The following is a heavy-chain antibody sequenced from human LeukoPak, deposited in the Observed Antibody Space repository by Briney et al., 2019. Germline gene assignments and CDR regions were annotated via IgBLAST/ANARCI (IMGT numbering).Heavy chain of an antibody. CDR3: VHRRNTMLRAWCDP. Sequence: SGPTLVKPTQTLTLTCTFSGFSRSTRGLAVGWVRQPPGKGLGWLALYYWYEKEHYSPSLKSRMTITKDTSKNQVVLTMTNMGPVDTATYYCVHRRNTMLRAWCDPWGQGTLVTVSS. CDR2: YYWYEKE. D-gene: IGHD3-10*01. CDR1: GFSRSTRGLA. V-gene: IGHV2-5*01. J-gene: IGHJ5*02.